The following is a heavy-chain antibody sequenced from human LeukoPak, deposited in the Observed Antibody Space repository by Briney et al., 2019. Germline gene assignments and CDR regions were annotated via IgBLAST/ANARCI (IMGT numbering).Heavy chain of an antibody. CDR1: GFTFSSYW. V-gene: IGHV3-7*04. Sequence: GSLRLSCAASGFTFSSYWMSWVRQAPGKGLEWVANIKQDGSEKYYVDSVKGRFTISRDNAKNSLYLQMNSLRAEDTAVYYCARGHYYGSGSYYYYYYYMDVWGKGTTVTVSS. CDR2: IKQDGSEK. CDR3: ARGHYYGSGSYYYYYYYMDV. J-gene: IGHJ6*03. D-gene: IGHD3-10*01.